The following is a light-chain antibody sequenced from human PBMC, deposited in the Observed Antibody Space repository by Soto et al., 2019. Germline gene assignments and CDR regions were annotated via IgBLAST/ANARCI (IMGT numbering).Light chain of an antibody. V-gene: IGLV1-40*01. J-gene: IGLJ1*01. CDR1: SSNIGAGYH. CDR3: QSYDSSLSGSNV. CDR2: DNV. Sequence: QAVVTQPPSVSGAPGQRVTISCTGSSSNIGAGYHVHWYQQLPGTAPKLLIYDNVNRPSGVPDRFSGSKSGASASLAITGLQAEDEADYYCQSYDSSLSGSNVFGTGTKVTVL.